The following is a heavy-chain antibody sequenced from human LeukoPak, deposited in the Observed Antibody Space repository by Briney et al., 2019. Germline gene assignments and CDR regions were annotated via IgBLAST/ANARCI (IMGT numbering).Heavy chain of an antibody. CDR2: IYPSDSDT. D-gene: IGHD4-11*01. Sequence: GESLKISCKGSGYSFATNWIGWVCQMPGKGLEWMGIIYPSDSDTRYSPSFQGQVTISADKSISTAYLQWSSLKASDTAMYYCATTTVTTGSPFDYWGQGTLVTVSS. J-gene: IGHJ4*02. V-gene: IGHV5-51*01. CDR3: ATTTVTTGSPFDY. CDR1: GYSFATNW.